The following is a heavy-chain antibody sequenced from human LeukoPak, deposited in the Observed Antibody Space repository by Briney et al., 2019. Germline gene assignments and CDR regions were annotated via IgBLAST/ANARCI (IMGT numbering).Heavy chain of an antibody. J-gene: IGHJ5*02. D-gene: IGHD6-6*01. CDR3: AVSAAALFDP. CDR2: INHSGST. CDR1: GGSFSGYY. V-gene: IGHV4-34*01. Sequence: SETLSLTCAVYGGSFSGYYWSWIRQPPGKGLEWIGEINHSGSTNYNPSLKSRVTISLDTSKNQFSLKLSSVTAADTAVYYCAVSAAALFDPWGQGTLVTVSS.